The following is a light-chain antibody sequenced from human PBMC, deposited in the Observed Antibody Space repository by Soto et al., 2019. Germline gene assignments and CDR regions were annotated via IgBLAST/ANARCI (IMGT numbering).Light chain of an antibody. J-gene: IGKJ2*01. V-gene: IGKV1-8*01. CDR1: HGISSY. Sequence: AIRMTQSQSSLSASTGDRVTITCRSSHGISSYLAWYQQKPGKAPKLLIYAASTLQSGVPSRFSGSGSGTDFTLTISCLQSEDFATYYCQQYYSYPYTFGQGTKLEIK. CDR2: AAS. CDR3: QQYYSYPYT.